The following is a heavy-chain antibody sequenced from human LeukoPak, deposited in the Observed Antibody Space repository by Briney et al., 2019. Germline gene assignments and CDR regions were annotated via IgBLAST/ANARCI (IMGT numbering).Heavy chain of an antibody. D-gene: IGHD3-10*01. CDR2: FDPEDGET. V-gene: IGHV1-24*01. Sequence: AASVKVSCKVSGYTLTELSMHWVRRAPGKGLEWMGGFDPEDGETIYAQKFQGRVTMTEDTSTDTAYMELSSLRSEDTAVYYCAAAPRPIMVRGRLGYFDYWGQGTLVTVSS. CDR3: AAAPRPIMVRGRLGYFDY. CDR1: GYTLTELS. J-gene: IGHJ4*02.